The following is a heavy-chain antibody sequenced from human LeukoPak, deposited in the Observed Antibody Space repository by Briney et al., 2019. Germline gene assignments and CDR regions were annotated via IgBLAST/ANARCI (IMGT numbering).Heavy chain of an antibody. CDR1: GNYW. CDR2: INSDGSWT. V-gene: IGHV3-74*01. Sequence: GGSLRLSCAASGNYWMHWVRQAPGKGLVWVSHINSDGSWTSYADSVKGRFTISKDNAKNTVYLQMDNLRAEDTAVYYCVSFYETYWGRGTLVTVSS. CDR3: VSFYETY. J-gene: IGHJ4*02. D-gene: IGHD2-2*01.